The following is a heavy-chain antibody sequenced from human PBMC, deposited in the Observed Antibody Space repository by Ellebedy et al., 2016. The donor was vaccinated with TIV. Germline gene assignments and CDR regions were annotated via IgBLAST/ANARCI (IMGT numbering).Heavy chain of an antibody. V-gene: IGHV1-3*01. Sequence: AASVKVSCKASGYTFTNYAIHWVRQAPGQRLEWMGWIHAGNGNTKYSHKFQGRVTITSDTSANTAYMELSSLRSEDTAVYYCARDPDYFTSGTYYQPFDYWGQGTLVTVSS. D-gene: IGHD3-10*01. CDR2: IHAGNGNT. CDR1: GYTFTNYA. CDR3: ARDPDYFTSGTYYQPFDY. J-gene: IGHJ4*02.